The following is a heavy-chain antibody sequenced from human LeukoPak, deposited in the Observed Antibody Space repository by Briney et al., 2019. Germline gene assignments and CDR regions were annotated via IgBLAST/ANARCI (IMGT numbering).Heavy chain of an antibody. CDR1: GGTFSSYA. CDR2: IIPIFGTA. J-gene: IGHJ4*02. Sequence: ASVKVSCKASGGTFSSYAISWVRQAPGQGLEWLGGIIPIFGTANYAQKFQGRVTITRDTSASTAYMELSSLRSEDTAVYYCARESQEGAFDYWGQGTLVTVSS. V-gene: IGHV1-69*05. CDR3: ARESQEGAFDY.